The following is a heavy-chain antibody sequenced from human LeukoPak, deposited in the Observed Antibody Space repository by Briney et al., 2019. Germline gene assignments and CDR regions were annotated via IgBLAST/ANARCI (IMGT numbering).Heavy chain of an antibody. V-gene: IGHV3-21*01. CDR3: ARASSTGWYFDS. J-gene: IGHJ4*02. D-gene: IGHD6-19*01. CDR1: GFTFSNYN. CDR2: TSTSGGN. Sequence: GGSLRLSCAVSGFTFSNYNMNWVRQAPGTRLEWVSSTSTSGGNNYADSVKGRFTISRDNAKNSLYLQMNSLRAEDTAVYYCARASSTGWYFDSWGQGTLVTVSS.